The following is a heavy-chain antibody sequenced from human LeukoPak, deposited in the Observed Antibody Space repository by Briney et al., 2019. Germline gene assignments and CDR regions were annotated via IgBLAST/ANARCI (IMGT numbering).Heavy chain of an antibody. V-gene: IGHV3-30*03. Sequence: PGKSLRLSCAASGLTFSGYDMHWVRQAPGKGLEWVAVVSYDGADKYYADSVKGRFTISRDNSMNTLYLQMDSLRTEDTAVYYCASSDYGGNPGNFDYWGQGTLVTVSS. CDR3: ASSDYGGNPGNFDY. J-gene: IGHJ4*02. D-gene: IGHD4-23*01. CDR2: VSYDGADK. CDR1: GLTFSGYD.